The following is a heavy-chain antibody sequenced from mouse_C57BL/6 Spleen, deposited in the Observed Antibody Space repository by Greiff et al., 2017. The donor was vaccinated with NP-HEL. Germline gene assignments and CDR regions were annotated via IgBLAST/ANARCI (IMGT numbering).Heavy chain of an antibody. CDR2: IRSKSSNYAT. J-gene: IGHJ4*01. Sequence: EVQLVESGGGLVQPKGSLKLSCAASGFTFNTYAMHWVRQAPGKGLEWVARIRSKSSNYATYYADSVKDRFTISRDDSQSMLYLQMNNLKTEDTAMYYCVREGLYDGYYDYAMDYWGQGTSVTVSS. CDR1: GFTFNTYA. D-gene: IGHD2-3*01. V-gene: IGHV10-3*01. CDR3: VREGLYDGYYDYAMDY.